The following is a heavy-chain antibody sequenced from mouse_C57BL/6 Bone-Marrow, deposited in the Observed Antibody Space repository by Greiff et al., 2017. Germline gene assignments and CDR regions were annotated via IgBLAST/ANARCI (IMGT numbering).Heavy chain of an antibody. CDR3: ARGGYDYGSFAY. Sequence: QVQLQQPGAELVKPGASVKMSCKASGYTFTSYWITWVKQRPGQGLEWIGDIYPGSGSTNYNEKFKSKATLTVDTSSSTAYMQLSSLTSEDFAVYYCARGGYDYGSFAYWGQGTLVTVSA. CDR2: IYPGSGST. V-gene: IGHV1-55*01. CDR1: GYTFTSYW. J-gene: IGHJ3*01. D-gene: IGHD2-4*01.